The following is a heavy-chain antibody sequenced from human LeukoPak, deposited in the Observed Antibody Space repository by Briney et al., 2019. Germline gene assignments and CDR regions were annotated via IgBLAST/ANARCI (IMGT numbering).Heavy chain of an antibody. CDR3: ASNVVPAARGCSFDL. D-gene: IGHD2-2*01. J-gene: IGHJ2*01. CDR1: GFTFSSYG. V-gene: IGHV3-33*01. Sequence: GGSLRLSCAASGFTFSSYGMHWVRQAPGKGLEWVAVIWYDGSNKYYADSVKGRFTISRDNSKNTLYLQMNSLRAEDTAVYYCASNVVPAARGCSFDLWGRGILVTVSS. CDR2: IWYDGSNK.